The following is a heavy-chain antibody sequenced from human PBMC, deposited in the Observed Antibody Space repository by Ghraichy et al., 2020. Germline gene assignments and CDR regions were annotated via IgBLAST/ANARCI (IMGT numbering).Heavy chain of an antibody. D-gene: IGHD3-22*01. Sequence: GGSLRLSCAASGFTLKTYGMNWVRQAPGRGLEWISYISGDRSSIYYTNSVKGRFSISRDDLENSLYLQMSSLRAEDTAVYYCARGNYDTKLMTVYSYGMDGWGQGTTVNVYS. CDR3: ARGNYDTKLMTVYSYGMDG. CDR2: ISGDRSSI. J-gene: IGHJ6*02. V-gene: IGHV3-48*04. CDR1: GFTLKTYG.